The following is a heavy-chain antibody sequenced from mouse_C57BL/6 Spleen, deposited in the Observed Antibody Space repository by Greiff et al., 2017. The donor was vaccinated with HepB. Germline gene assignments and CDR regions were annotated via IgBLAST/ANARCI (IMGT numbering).Heavy chain of an antibody. CDR1: GFTFSSYA. D-gene: IGHD2-4*01. J-gene: IGHJ2*01. V-gene: IGHV5-9-1*02. CDR3: TRGGPLYYDYDGLYFDY. CDR2: ISSGGDYI. Sequence: EVKLVESGEGLVKPGGSLKLSCAASGFTFSSYAMSWVRQTPEKRLEWVAYISSGGDYIYYADTVKGRFTISRDNARNTLYLQMSSLKSEDTAMYYCTRGGPLYYDYDGLYFDYWGQGTTLTVSS.